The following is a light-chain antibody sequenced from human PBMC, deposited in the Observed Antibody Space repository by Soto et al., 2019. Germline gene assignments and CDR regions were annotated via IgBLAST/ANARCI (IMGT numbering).Light chain of an antibody. V-gene: IGLV1-40*01. CDR2: GNR. Sequence: QSVLTQPPSVSGARRQRVTILCNGIMSNIWGGYEVHWYQQVPGTAPKLPIYGNRNRPSGVPDRFSGSKSGTSASLAITGLQAEDEADYYCQSYDSRLSGREVFSGGTRLTVL. CDR1: MSNIWGGYE. J-gene: IGLJ2*01. CDR3: QSYDSRLSGREV.